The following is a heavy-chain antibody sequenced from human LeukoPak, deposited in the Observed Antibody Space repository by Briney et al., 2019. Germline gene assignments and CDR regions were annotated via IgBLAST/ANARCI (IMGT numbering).Heavy chain of an antibody. CDR2: IYHSGST. V-gene: IGHV4-30-2*01. D-gene: IGHD4-17*01. CDR3: ARGGYGGNSGADY. J-gene: IGHJ4*02. Sequence: SQTLSLTCAVSGGSISSGGYSWSWIRQPPGQGLEWIGYIYHSGSTYYNPSLKSRVTISVDRSKNQFSLKLSSVTAADTAVYYCARGGYGGNSGADYWGQGTLVTVSS. CDR1: GGSISSGGYS.